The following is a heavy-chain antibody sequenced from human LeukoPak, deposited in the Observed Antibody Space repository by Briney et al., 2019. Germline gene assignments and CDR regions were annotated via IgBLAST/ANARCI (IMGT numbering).Heavy chain of an antibody. V-gene: IGHV4-39*07. CDR3: ASQELGMYYFDY. Sequence: PSETLSLTCTVSGGSISSRNYYWGWIRQTPGKGLEWIGSIYSSGSTYYNPSLKSPFTISVDTSKNQFSLKLSSVTAADTAIYYCASQELGMYYFDYWGQGTLVTVSS. D-gene: IGHD7-27*01. J-gene: IGHJ4*02. CDR1: GGSISSRNYY. CDR2: IYSSGST.